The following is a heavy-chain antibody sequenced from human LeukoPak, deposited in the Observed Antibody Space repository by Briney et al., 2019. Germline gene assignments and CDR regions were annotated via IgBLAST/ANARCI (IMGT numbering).Heavy chain of an antibody. CDR2: IYHSGST. CDR3: AREIDSSGPMDV. CDR1: GGSISSYY. D-gene: IGHD3-10*01. Sequence: TSETLSLTCTVSGGSISSYYWSWIRQPPGKGLEWIGYIYHSGSTYYNPSLKSRVTISVDRSKNQFSLKLSSVTAADTAVYYCAREIDSSGPMDVWGQGTTVTVSS. V-gene: IGHV4-59*12. J-gene: IGHJ6*02.